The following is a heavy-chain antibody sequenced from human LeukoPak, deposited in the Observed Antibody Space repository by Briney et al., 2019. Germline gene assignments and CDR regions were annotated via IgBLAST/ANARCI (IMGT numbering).Heavy chain of an antibody. Sequence: SETLSLTCAVSGYSISSGYYWGWIRHPPGKGLEGIGSIYHSGSTYYNPSLNSQVTISVDTSKYQFSLKLSSVTAADTAVYYGARCIVVATLFDYWGQGTLVTVSS. J-gene: IGHJ4*02. CDR1: GYSISSGYY. CDR3: ARCIVVATLFDY. D-gene: IGHD1-26*01. CDR2: IYHSGST. V-gene: IGHV4-38-2*01.